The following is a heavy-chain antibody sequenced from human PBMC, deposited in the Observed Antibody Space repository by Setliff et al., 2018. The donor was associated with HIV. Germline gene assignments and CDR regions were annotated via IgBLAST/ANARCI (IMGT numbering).Heavy chain of an antibody. CDR2: IYYSGST. V-gene: IGHV4-59*01. Sequence: SSETLSLTCTVSGGSISSYYWSWIRQPPGKGLEWIGYIYYSGSTKYNTSLKSRVTISVDTSKTRFSLKLNSVTAADTAVYYCARSGGPTFDPWGQGTLVTVSS. CDR1: GGSISSYY. J-gene: IGHJ5*02. CDR3: ARSGGPTFDP. D-gene: IGHD3-16*01.